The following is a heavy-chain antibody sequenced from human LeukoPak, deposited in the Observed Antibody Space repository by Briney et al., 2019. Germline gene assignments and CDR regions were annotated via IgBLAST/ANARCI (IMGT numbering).Heavy chain of an antibody. CDR3: ASYVEMATMGDY. D-gene: IGHD5-24*01. V-gene: IGHV4-39*02. CDR2: IFYSGST. CDR1: GGSISSNNYY. J-gene: IGHJ4*02. Sequence: PSETLSLTCTVSGGSISSNNYYWGWIRQPPGKGLEWIGTIFYSGSTYYNPSLKSRVTISVDTSKNHFSLKLSSVTAADTAVYYCASYVEMATMGDYWGQGTLVIVSS.